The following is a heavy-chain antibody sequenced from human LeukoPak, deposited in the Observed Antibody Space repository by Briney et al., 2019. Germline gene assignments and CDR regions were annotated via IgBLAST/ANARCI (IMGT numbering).Heavy chain of an antibody. Sequence: GGSLRLSCAASGFTFDDYGMSWVRQAPGKGPEWASGINWNGGSTGYADSVKGRFTISRDNAKNSLYLQMNSLRAEDTAVYYCAELGITMIGGVWGKGTTVTISS. CDR3: AELGITMIGGV. V-gene: IGHV3-20*04. CDR2: INWNGGST. D-gene: IGHD3-10*02. J-gene: IGHJ6*04. CDR1: GFTFDDYG.